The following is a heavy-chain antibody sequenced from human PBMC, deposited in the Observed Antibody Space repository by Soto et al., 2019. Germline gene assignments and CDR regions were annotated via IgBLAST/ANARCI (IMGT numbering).Heavy chain of an antibody. J-gene: IGHJ6*02. CDR2: INPSGGST. CDR1: GYTFTSYY. CDR3: AREYSSSLYYYGMDV. D-gene: IGHD6-6*01. Sequence: GASVKVSCKASGYTFTSYYMHWVRQAPGQGLEWMGIINPSGGSTSYAQKFQGRVTMTRDTSTGTVYMELSSLRSEDTAVYYCAREYSSSLYYYGMDVWGQGTTVTVSS. V-gene: IGHV1-46*01.